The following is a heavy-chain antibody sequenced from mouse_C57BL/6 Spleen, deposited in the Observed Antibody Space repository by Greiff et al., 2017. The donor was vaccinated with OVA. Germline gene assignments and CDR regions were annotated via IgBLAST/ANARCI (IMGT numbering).Heavy chain of an antibody. V-gene: IGHV1-50*01. CDR1: GYTFTSYW. J-gene: IGHJ2*01. CDR2: IDPSDSYT. CDR3: AYDYDYFDY. D-gene: IGHD2-4*01. Sequence: QVQLQQPGAELVKPGASVKLSCKASGYTFTSYWMQWVKQRPGQGLEWIGEIDPSDSYTNYNQKFKGKATLTVDTSSSTAYMQLSSLTSEDSAVYYCAYDYDYFDYWGQGTTLTVSS.